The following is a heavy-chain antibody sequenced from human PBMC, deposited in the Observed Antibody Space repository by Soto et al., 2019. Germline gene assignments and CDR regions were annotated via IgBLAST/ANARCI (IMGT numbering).Heavy chain of an antibody. V-gene: IGHV3-23*01. Sequence: EVQLLESGGGLVQPGGSLRLSCAASGFIFSDHAMSWVRQAPGKGLEWVSTIRGTDGTTYYSDSVKGRFTISRDNSKNTLYLQMNSLRAEDAAIYYCVRTGGSFYGPFDSWGQGTLVTVSS. CDR1: GFIFSDHA. J-gene: IGHJ4*02. D-gene: IGHD1-26*01. CDR2: IRGTDGTT. CDR3: VRTGGSFYGPFDS.